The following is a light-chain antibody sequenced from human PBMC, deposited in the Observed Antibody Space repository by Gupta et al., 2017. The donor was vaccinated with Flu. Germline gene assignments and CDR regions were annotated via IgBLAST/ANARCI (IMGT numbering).Light chain of an antibody. CDR1: QSVSSSY. CDR3: QQYGNSPPWT. CDR2: GAS. J-gene: IGKJ1*01. V-gene: IGKV3-20*01. Sequence: EIVLTQSPGTLSLSPGERVTLSCRASQSVSSSYLAWYQQKPGQAPRLLIYGASIRATGIPDRFSGSGSGTDFTLTISRLEPEDFAVYYCQQYGNSPPWTFGQGTKVEIK.